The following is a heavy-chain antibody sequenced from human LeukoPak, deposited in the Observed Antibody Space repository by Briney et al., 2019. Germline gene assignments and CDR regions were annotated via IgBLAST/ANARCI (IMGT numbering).Heavy chain of an antibody. CDR2: ISGSGGGT. Sequence: PGGSLRLSCAAAGFTVSTSAMSWVRQAPGKGLEWVSGISGSGGGTYYADSVKGRFSISRDISKNTLYLQMNSLRAEDTAIYYCAKDGKTRNWNYFQAKPVYWGQGTLVTVFS. V-gene: IGHV3-23*01. D-gene: IGHD1-7*01. CDR1: GFTVSTSA. J-gene: IGHJ4*02. CDR3: AKDGKTRNWNYFQAKPVY.